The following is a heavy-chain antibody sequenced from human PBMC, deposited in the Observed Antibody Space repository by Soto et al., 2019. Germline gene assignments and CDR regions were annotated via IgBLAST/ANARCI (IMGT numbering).Heavy chain of an antibody. D-gene: IGHD2-2*01. V-gene: IGHV4-59*01. Sequence: SETLSLTCTVSGGSISSYYWSWIRQPPGKGLEWIGYIYYSGSTNYNPSLKSRVTISVDTSKNQFSLKLSSVTAADTAVYYCARGKWVVPAAIDLDYYYYMDVWGKGTTVTVSS. CDR1: GGSISSYY. CDR3: ARGKWVVPAAIDLDYYYYMDV. J-gene: IGHJ6*03. CDR2: IYYSGST.